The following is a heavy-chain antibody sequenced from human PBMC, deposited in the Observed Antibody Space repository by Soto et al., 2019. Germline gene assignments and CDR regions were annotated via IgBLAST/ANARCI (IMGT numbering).Heavy chain of an antibody. CDR1: GFTFSSYW. V-gene: IGHV3-7*01. D-gene: IGHD3-9*01. J-gene: IGHJ6*02. Sequence: GVLRLPCAASGFTFSSYWMSWVRQAPGKGLEWVANIKQDGSEKYYVDSVKGRFTISRDNAKNSLYLQMNSLRAEDTAVYYCARDLNFAQLLYYYYYYGMDVWGQGTTVTVSS. CDR2: IKQDGSEK. CDR3: ARDLNFAQLLYYYYYYGMDV.